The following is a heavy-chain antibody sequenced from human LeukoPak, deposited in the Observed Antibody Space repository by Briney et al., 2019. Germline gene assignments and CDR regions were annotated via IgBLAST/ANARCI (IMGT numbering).Heavy chain of an antibody. V-gene: IGHV1-69*13. J-gene: IGHJ5*02. D-gene: IGHD3-3*01. CDR1: GGTFSSYA. Sequence: SVKVSCKASGGTFSSYAISWVRQAPGQGLEWMGGIIPIFGTANYAQKFQGRVTITADESTSTAYMELSSLRSEDTAVYYCARDRVTIFGVAGGFDPWGQGTLVTASS. CDR2: IIPIFGTA. CDR3: ARDRVTIFGVAGGFDP.